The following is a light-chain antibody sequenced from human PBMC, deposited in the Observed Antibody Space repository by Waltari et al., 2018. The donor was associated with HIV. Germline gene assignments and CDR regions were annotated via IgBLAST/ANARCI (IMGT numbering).Light chain of an antibody. CDR1: QNIDNW. J-gene: IGKJ2*01. Sequence: DVQMTQSPSNLSASVGDTVVITCRASQNIDNWLAWYLQNPGRAPKLLLSRASILESGVSSRFSGSGSGTEFTLTIRSLQPDDIGTYYCQQYSTHYGFGQGTRVE. CDR2: RAS. V-gene: IGKV1-5*03. CDR3: QQYSTHYG.